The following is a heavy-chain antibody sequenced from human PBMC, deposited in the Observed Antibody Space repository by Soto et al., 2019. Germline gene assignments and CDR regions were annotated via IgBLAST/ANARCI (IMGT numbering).Heavy chain of an antibody. CDR2: VTYSGANT. CDR3: ATPSLSTGGYSSFDS. J-gene: IGHJ4*02. V-gene: IGHV3-23*01. D-gene: IGHD1-26*01. Sequence: EVQLLESGGGLVQPGGSLRLSCAASGFTFGSYAMSWVRQAPGKWLEWVSLVTYSGANTYYAGSVTGRFTISRDNSRNTLYLQMSSLRVEDTAVYYCATPSLSTGGYSSFDSWGRGTLVTVSS. CDR1: GFTFGSYA.